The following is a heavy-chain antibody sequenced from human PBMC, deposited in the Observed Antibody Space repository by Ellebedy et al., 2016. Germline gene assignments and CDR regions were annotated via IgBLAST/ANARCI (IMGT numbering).Heavy chain of an antibody. J-gene: IGHJ4*02. CDR2: ISYNVDSK. Sequence: GESLKISCAVSGFTFSNYAMHWVRQAPGKGLEWVASISYNVDSKYYTDSVKGRFTISRDNSKDTLYLQMNSLTSEDTAIYYCASADYGDKSLDYWGQGTPVTASS. V-gene: IGHV3-30-3*01. D-gene: IGHD4-23*01. CDR1: GFTFSNYA. CDR3: ASADYGDKSLDY.